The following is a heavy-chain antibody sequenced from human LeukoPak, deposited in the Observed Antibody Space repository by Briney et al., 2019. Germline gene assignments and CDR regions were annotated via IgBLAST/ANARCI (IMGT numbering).Heavy chain of an antibody. Sequence: GGSLRLSCAASGFTFSSYGMHWVRQAPGKGLEWVAFIRYDGSNKYYADSVKGRFTISRDNAKNSLYLQMNSLRAEDTAVYYCARRSKGVVVGSYIEYYYYMDVWGKGTTVTISS. V-gene: IGHV3-30*02. CDR1: GFTFSSYG. CDR2: IRYDGSNK. J-gene: IGHJ6*03. D-gene: IGHD2-15*01. CDR3: ARRSKGVVVGSYIEYYYYMDV.